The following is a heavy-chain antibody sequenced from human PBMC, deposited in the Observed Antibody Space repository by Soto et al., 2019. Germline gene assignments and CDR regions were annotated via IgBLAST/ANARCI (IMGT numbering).Heavy chain of an antibody. CDR3: AREDWDTAIYTLDY. J-gene: IGHJ4*02. D-gene: IGHD5-18*01. CDR2: IWYDGSNK. Sequence: GGSLRLSCAASGFTFSSYGMHWVRQAPGKGLEWVAVIWYDGSNKYYADSVKGRFTISRDNSKNTLYLQMNSLRAEDTAVYYCAREDWDTAIYTLDYWGQGTVVTVPS. CDR1: GFTFSSYG. V-gene: IGHV3-33*01.